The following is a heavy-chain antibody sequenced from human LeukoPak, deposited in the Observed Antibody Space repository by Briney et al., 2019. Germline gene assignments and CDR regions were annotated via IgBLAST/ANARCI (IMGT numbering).Heavy chain of an antibody. CDR3: ARRGGTSYDY. Sequence: TSETLSLTCTVSGGSISSSSNYWGWIRQPPGKGLEWIGNIYYSGSTYYNPSLKSRITISVDTSKNQFSLKLTSVTAADTAVYYCARRGGTSYDYWGQGTLVTVSS. CDR2: IYYSGST. J-gene: IGHJ4*02. CDR1: GGSISSSSNY. V-gene: IGHV4-39*01. D-gene: IGHD2-15*01.